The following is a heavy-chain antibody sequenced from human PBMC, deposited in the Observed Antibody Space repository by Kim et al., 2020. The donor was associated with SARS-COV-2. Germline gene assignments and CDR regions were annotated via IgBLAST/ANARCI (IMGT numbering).Heavy chain of an antibody. CDR3: ARGVDDYIWGSYRPGYMDV. D-gene: IGHD3-16*02. CDR2: INPNSGGT. J-gene: IGHJ6*03. V-gene: IGHV1-2*06. CDR1: GYTFTGYY. Sequence: ASVKVSCKASGYTFTGYYMHWVRQAPGQGLEWMGRINPNSGGTNYAQKFQGRVTMTRDTSISTAYMELSRLRSDDTAVYYCARGVDDYIWGSYRPGYMDVWGKGTTVTVSS.